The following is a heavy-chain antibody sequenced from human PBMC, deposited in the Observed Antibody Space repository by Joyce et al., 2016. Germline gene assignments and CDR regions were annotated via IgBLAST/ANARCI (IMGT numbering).Heavy chain of an antibody. CDR2: ISSISSYI. Sequence: EVQLVESGGGLVKPGGSLRLSCAASGFTFSSYSMNWVRQAPGKGLEWVSSISSISSYIYYADSVKGRFTISRDNAKNSLYLQMNSLRAEDTAVYYCASGYSGYDFEAYFDYWGQGTLVTVSS. D-gene: IGHD5-12*01. CDR1: GFTFSSYS. J-gene: IGHJ4*02. CDR3: ASGYSGYDFEAYFDY. V-gene: IGHV3-21*01.